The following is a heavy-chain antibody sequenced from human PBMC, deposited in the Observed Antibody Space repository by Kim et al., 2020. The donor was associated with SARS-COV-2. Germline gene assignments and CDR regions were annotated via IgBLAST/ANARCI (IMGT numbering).Heavy chain of an antibody. D-gene: IGHD5-18*01. Sequence: STYYADSGKGRFTISRDNSKNTLYLQMNSLRAEDTAVYYCARERDTVYDYWGQGTLVTVSS. CDR2: ST. V-gene: IGHV3-66*01. J-gene: IGHJ4*02. CDR3: ARERDTVYDY.